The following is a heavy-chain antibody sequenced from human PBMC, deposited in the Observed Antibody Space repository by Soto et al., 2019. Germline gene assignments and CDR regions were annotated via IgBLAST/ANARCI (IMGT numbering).Heavy chain of an antibody. CDR1: GYTFTSYA. J-gene: IGHJ4*02. CDR2: INVGYGNT. Sequence: GASVKVSCKASGYTFTSYAMHWVRQAPGQRLDWMGWINVGYGNTKYSQKFQGRVTITMDTSASTAYMELSSLIFEDTAVYYCARGSGPMIEWHWGQGTLVTVSS. V-gene: IGHV1-3*01. CDR3: ARGSGPMIEWH. D-gene: IGHD3-22*01.